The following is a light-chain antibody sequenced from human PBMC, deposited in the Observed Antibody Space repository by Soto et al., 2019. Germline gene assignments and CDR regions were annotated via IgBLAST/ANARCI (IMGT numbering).Light chain of an antibody. CDR1: NSDVGGHNS. J-gene: IGLJ1*01. CDR2: QVS. V-gene: IGLV2-14*01. CDR3: NSYSSDITPYV. Sequence: QSALTQPASVSGSPGQSITISCTGTNSDVGGHNSVSWFQQHPGKAPKLIIYQVSSRPSVISNRFSGSKSGNTASLTISGLQAEDEADYYCNSYSSDITPYVFGTGTKLTVL.